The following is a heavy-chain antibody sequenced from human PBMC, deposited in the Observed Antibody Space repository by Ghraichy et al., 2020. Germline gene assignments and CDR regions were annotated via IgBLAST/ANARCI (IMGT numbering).Heavy chain of an antibody. V-gene: IGHV3-23*01. D-gene: IGHD3-10*01. CDR1: GFTFSSYA. CDR2: ISGSGGST. J-gene: IGHJ4*02. Sequence: GESLNISCAASGFTFSSYAMSWVRQAPGKGLEWVSAISGSGGSTYYADSVKGRFTISRDNSKNTLYLQMNSLRAEDTAVYYCAKKGEAMVRGVIITLLDYWGQGTLVTVSS. CDR3: AKKGEAMVRGVIITLLDY.